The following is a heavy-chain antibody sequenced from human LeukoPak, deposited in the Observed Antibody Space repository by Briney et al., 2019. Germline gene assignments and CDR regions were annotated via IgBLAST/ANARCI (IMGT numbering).Heavy chain of an antibody. J-gene: IGHJ4*02. D-gene: IGHD4-17*01. CDR2: ISYDGSNK. V-gene: IGHV3-30-3*01. CDR3: ARETGSAVGSTDFDY. Sequence: GGSLRLSCAASGFTFSSYAMHWVRQAPGKGLEWVTVISYDGSNKYFADSVKGRFTISRDNSKNTLYLQMNSLRAEDTAVYYCARETGSAVGSTDFDYWGQGTPVTVSS. CDR1: GFTFSSYA.